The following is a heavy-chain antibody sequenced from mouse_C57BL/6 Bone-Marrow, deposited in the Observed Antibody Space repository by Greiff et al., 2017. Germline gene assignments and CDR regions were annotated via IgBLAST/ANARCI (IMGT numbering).Heavy chain of an antibody. Sequence: QVQLQQPGAELVKPGASVKLSCKASGYTFTDYYINWVKQRPGQGLEWIARIYPGSGNTYYNEKFKGKATLTAEKSSSTAYMQLSSLTSEDSAVYFCARAYSFDYWGQGTTLTVSS. V-gene: IGHV1-76*01. CDR2: IYPGSGNT. CDR1: GYTFTDYY. J-gene: IGHJ2*01. CDR3: ARAYSFDY.